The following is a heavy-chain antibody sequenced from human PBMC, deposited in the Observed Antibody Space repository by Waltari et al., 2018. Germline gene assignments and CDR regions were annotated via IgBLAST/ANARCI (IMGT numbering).Heavy chain of an antibody. V-gene: IGHV4-38-2*01. J-gene: IGHJ4*02. CDR1: GYLINSGYY. Sequence: QVQLQESGPGLVRPSETLSLPCAVSGYLINSGYYWGWFRQTPGKGLQWIWTIYHGGDKYYNPSLESRVTMSLDTSKNQFFLKLTSVTAEDTAIYYCVRNGLGYCTSSTCYKNDDWGQGALVTVSS. D-gene: IGHD2-2*01. CDR3: VRNGLGYCTSSTCYKNDD. CDR2: IYHGGDK.